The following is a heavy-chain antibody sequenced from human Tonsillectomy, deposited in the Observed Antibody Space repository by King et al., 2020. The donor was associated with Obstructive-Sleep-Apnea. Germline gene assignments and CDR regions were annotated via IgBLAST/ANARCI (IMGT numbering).Heavy chain of an antibody. V-gene: IGHV3-11*01. CDR1: GFTFSDYY. CDR3: ASSSGYFDY. CDR2: IRSSGSMK. Sequence: VQLVESGGGLVKPGGSLRLSCAASGFTFSDYYMTWIRQAPGKGLEWVSYIRSSGSMKYYADSVKGRLSISRDNAKKSLYLKMNSLRAEDTAVYYCASSSGYFDYWGQGTLVTVSS. J-gene: IGHJ4*02. D-gene: IGHD3-22*01.